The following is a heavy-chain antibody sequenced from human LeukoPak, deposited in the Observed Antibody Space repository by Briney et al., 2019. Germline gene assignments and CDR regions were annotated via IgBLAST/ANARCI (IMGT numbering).Heavy chain of an antibody. J-gene: IGHJ6*03. CDR1: RFTFSSYS. D-gene: IGHD4-17*01. CDR2: ISSSSSYI. CDR3: ARDPDYGDPKPYYYYMDV. V-gene: IGHV3-21*01. Sequence: PGGSLRLSCAASRFTFSSYSMNWVRQAPGKGLEWVSSISSSSSYIYYADSVKGRFTISRDNAKNSLYLQMNSLRAEDTAVYYCARDPDYGDPKPYYYYMDVWGKGTTVTISS.